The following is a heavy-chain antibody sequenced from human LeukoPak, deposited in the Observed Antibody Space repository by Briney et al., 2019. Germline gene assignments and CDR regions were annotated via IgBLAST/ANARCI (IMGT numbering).Heavy chain of an antibody. CDR3: AKGGAARPKIL. Sequence: GGSLRLSCAASGFTFSSSAMNWVRQAPGKGLEWVSAISGSGGSTYYADSVKGRFTISRDNSKNTLYLQVNSLRAEDTAVYYCAKGGAARPKILWGQGTLVTVSS. V-gene: IGHV3-23*01. J-gene: IGHJ4*02. CDR2: ISGSGGST. D-gene: IGHD6-6*01. CDR1: GFTFSSSA.